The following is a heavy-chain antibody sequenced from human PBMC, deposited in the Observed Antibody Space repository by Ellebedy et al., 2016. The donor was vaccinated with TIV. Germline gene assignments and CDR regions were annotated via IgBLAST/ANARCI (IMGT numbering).Heavy chain of an antibody. CDR2: INPSGGST. Sequence: ASVKVSXXASGYTFTSYYMHWVRQAPGQGLEWMGIINPSGGSTSYAQKFQGRVTMTRDTSTSTVYMELSSLRSDDTAVYYCARESLVRGVITYYYYGMDVWGQGTTVTVSS. V-gene: IGHV1-46*01. CDR1: GYTFTSYY. J-gene: IGHJ6*02. CDR3: ARESLVRGVITYYYYGMDV. D-gene: IGHD3-10*01.